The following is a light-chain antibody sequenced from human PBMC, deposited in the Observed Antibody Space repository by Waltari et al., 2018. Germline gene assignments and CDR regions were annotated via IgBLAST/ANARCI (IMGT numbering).Light chain of an antibody. CDR3: QQSYTSLWT. CDR2: ATS. Sequence: DIQTTQTPSSLSASVGDRVTITCRASPSISTYLNWYQQIPGKDPKLLIYATSNLQSGVPSRFRRRAAGTPFTFTSSSPQPEDFSIYCSQQSYTSLWTFGQGTRVAIK. J-gene: IGKJ1*01. V-gene: IGKV1-39*01. CDR1: PSISTY.